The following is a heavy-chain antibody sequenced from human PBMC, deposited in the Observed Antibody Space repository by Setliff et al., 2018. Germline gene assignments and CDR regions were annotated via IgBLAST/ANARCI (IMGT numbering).Heavy chain of an antibody. CDR1: GYSISSGYY. J-gene: IGHJ4*02. CDR3: ARGRIAAALYYFDY. D-gene: IGHD6-13*01. Sequence: TSETLSLTCAVSGYSISSGYYWGWIRQPPGKGLEWIGEINHSGSTNYNPSLKSRVTISVDTSKNQFSLKLSSVTAADTAVYYCARGRIAAALYYFDYWGQGTLVTVSS. V-gene: IGHV4-38-2*01. CDR2: INHSGST.